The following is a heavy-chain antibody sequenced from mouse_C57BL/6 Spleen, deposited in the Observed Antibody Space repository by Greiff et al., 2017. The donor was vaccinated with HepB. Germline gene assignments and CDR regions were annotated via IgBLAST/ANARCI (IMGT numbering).Heavy chain of an antibody. CDR1: GYTFTDYN. V-gene: IGHV1-22*01. J-gene: IGHJ4*01. Sequence: EVQLVESGPELVKPGASVKMSCKASGYTFTDYNMHWVKQSHGKSLEWIGYINPNNGGTSYNQKFKGKATLTVNKSSSTAYMELRSLTSEDSAVYYCARRDYSNPGYYAMDYWGQGTSVTVSS. CDR2: INPNNGGT. D-gene: IGHD2-5*01. CDR3: ARRDYSNPGYYAMDY.